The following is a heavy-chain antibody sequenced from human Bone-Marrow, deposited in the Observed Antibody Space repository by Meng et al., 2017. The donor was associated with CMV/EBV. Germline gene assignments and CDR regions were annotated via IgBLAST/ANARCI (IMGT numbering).Heavy chain of an antibody. D-gene: IGHD6-6*01. Sequence: GESLKISCAASGFTFSNSDMNWVRQAPGKGLEWVSGVSWNGSRTHYADSVKGRFIISRDNSRNFLYQQMNSLRPEDMAVYYCASLGGSSRYYYYYGMDVWGQGTTVTVSS. CDR1: GFTFSNSD. J-gene: IGHJ6*02. CDR3: ASLGGSSRYYYYYGMDV. V-gene: IGHV3-19*01. CDR2: VSWNGSRT.